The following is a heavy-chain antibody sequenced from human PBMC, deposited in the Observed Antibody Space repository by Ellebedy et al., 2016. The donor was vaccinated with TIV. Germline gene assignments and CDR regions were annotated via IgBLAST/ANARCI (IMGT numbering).Heavy chain of an antibody. J-gene: IGHJ5*02. D-gene: IGHD6-13*01. CDR3: ARDPPTSSWFWFDP. CDR1: GGTFSSYA. V-gene: IGHV1-69*13. CDR2: IIPIFGTA. Sequence: AASVKVSCKASGGTFSSYAISWVRQAPGQGLEWMGGIIPIFGTANYAQKFQGRVTITADESTSTAYMELSSLRSEDTAVYYCARDPPTSSWFWFDPWGQGTLVTVSS.